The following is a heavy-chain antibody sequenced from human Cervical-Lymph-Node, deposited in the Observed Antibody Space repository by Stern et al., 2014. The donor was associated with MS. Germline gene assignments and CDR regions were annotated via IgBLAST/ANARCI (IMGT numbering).Heavy chain of an antibody. CDR1: GGSISNYY. D-gene: IGHD4-17*01. V-gene: IGHV4-59*08. CDR2: IYYRGST. J-gene: IGHJ4*02. CDR3: ARRGTTGIDY. Sequence: QVQLQESGPGLAKPSETLSLTCTVSGGSISNYYWSWIRQPPGKGLEWIGYIYYRGSTNYNPPLKSRVALSVDTSKDQFSLNLTSVTAADTGVYYCARRGTTGIDYWGQGTLVTVSS.